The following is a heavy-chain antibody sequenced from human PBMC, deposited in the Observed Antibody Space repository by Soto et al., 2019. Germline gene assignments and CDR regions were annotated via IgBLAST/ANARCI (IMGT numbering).Heavy chain of an antibody. J-gene: IGHJ4*02. CDR2: IYYSGST. V-gene: IGHV4-59*08. D-gene: IGHD2-15*01. Sequence: ASETLSLTCTVSGGSISSYYWSWIPQPPGKGLERIGYIYYSGSTNYKPSLKSRVTISVDTSKNQFSLKLSSVTAADTAVYYCARLGVCSGGSCYYPYYFDYWGQGTLVTVSS. CDR1: GGSISSYY. CDR3: ARLGVCSGGSCYYPYYFDY.